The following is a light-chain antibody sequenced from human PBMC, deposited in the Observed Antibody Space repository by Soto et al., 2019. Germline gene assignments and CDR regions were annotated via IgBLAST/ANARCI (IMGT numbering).Light chain of an antibody. CDR3: QQTYSAPRT. CDR1: QTISSY. J-gene: IGKJ3*01. V-gene: IGKV1-39*01. Sequence: DILMTQSPSSLSASVGDRVTITCRASQTISSYLNWFQQKPGKAPKLLIYAASSLQSGVPSRFIGSGSGTDFTLTITSLQPEDFATYYCQQTYSAPRTFGPGTKVDIK. CDR2: AAS.